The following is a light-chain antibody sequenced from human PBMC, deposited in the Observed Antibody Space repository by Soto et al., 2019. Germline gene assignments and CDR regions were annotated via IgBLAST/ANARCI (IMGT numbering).Light chain of an antibody. V-gene: IGKV3-11*01. CDR2: DAS. CDR1: QSVSSY. J-gene: IGKJ5*01. CDR3: QQRSDWPIT. Sequence: EIVLTQSPAPLSLSPGERATLSCRASQSVSSYLTWYQQKPGQAPRLLIYDASNRATGIPARFSGSGSGTVFTLTISSLEPEDFAVYYCQQRSDWPITFGQGTRLEI.